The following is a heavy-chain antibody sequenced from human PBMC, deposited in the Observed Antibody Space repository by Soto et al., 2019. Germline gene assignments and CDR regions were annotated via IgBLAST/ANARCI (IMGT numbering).Heavy chain of an antibody. V-gene: IGHV4-34*01. D-gene: IGHD1-26*01. CDR1: GGSFSGYY. CDR2: INHSGST. CDR3: ARAPRSETRVATYYFDY. J-gene: IGHJ4*02. Sequence: SETLSLTCAVYGGSFSGYYWSWIRQPPGKGLEWIGEINHSGSTNYNPSLKSRVTISVDTSKNQFSLKLSSVTAADTAVYYCARAPRSETRVATYYFDYWGQGTLVTVSS.